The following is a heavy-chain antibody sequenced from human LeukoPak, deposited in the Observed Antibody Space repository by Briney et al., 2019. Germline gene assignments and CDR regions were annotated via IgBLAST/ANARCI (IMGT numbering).Heavy chain of an antibody. V-gene: IGHV4-39*01. CDR2: MYYSGTA. CDR1: GGSISSSSYY. D-gene: IGHD3-10*01. CDR3: AGSGTYSDDAFDI. J-gene: IGHJ3*02. Sequence: PSETLSLTCTVSGGSISSSSYYWGWIRQAPGTGLEWIGYMYYSGTAYYNMFLKRRVTISVDTSKNQFSLKLSSVTATDTAVYYCAGSGTYSDDAFDIWGQGTMVTVSS.